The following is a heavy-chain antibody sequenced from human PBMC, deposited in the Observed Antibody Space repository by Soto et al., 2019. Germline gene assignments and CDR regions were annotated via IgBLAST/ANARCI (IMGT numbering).Heavy chain of an antibody. J-gene: IGHJ6*02. D-gene: IGHD3-22*01. Sequence: HPGGSLRLSCAASGFTFSSYAMSWVRQAPGKGLEWVSAISGSGGSTYYADSVKGRFTISRDNSKNTLYLQMNSLRAEDTAVYYCARGSYYYDSSGYQLDNYYYYGMDVWGQGTTVTVSS. CDR3: ARGSYYYDSSGYQLDNYYYYGMDV. CDR2: ISGSGGST. V-gene: IGHV3-23*01. CDR1: GFTFSSYA.